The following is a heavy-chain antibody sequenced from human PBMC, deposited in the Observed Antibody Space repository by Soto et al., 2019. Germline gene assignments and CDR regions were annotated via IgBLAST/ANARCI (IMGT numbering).Heavy chain of an antibody. CDR1: GYSISSGYY. D-gene: IGHD1-7*01. Sequence: PSETLSLTCAVSGYSISSGYYWGWIRQPPGKGLEWIGSIYHSGSTYYNPSLKSRVPISVDTSKKQFSLKLSAVTAADTAGYYCARGGNWNYGDFDYWGQGTLVTVSS. V-gene: IGHV4-38-2*01. CDR3: ARGGNWNYGDFDY. CDR2: IYHSGST. J-gene: IGHJ4*02.